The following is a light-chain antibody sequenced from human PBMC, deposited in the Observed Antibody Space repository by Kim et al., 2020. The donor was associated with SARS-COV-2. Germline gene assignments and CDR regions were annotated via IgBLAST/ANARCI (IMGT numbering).Light chain of an antibody. V-gene: IGLV2-14*03. CDR3: SSYTSSNTVV. CDR2: DVS. CDR1: SSDVGGYNY. J-gene: IGLJ2*01. Sequence: QSALTQPASVSGSPGQSITISCTGTSSDVGGYNYVSWYQQHPGKAPKLMIYDVSNRPSGVSNRLSGSKSGNTASLTISGLQAEDEADYYCSSYTSSNTVVFGGGTQLTVL.